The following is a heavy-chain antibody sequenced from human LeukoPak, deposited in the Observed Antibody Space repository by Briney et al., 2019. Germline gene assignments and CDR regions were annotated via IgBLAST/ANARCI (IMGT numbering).Heavy chain of an antibody. CDR3: AKGPMVITNNWFDP. CDR2: VSGSGGTT. D-gene: IGHD3-22*01. Sequence: PGGSLRLSCAASGFIFSSYAMSWVRQAPGKGLEWVSTVSGSGGTTYYVDSVKGRLTISRDNSKNTLYLQMNSLRAEDTAVYYCAKGPMVITNNWFDPWGQGTQVTVSS. CDR1: GFIFSSYA. V-gene: IGHV3-23*01. J-gene: IGHJ5*02.